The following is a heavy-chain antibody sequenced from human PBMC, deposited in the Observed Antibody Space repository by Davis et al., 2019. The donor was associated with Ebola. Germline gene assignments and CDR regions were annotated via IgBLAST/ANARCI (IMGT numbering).Heavy chain of an antibody. CDR2: ISGSGGST. J-gene: IGHJ5*02. CDR1: GFTFSSYA. V-gene: IGHV3-23*01. Sequence: GESLKISCAASGFTFSSYAMSWVRQAPGKGLEWVSAISGSGGSTYYADSVKGRFTISRDNSKNTLYLQMNSLRAEDTAVYYCAKDSYYDINWFDPWGQGTLVTVSS. D-gene: IGHD3-22*01. CDR3: AKDSYYDINWFDP.